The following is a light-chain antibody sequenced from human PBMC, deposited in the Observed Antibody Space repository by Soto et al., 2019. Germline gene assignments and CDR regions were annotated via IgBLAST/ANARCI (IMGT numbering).Light chain of an antibody. J-gene: IGKJ1*01. CDR1: QSVSSN. CDR2: GAS. CDR3: QQYRDSRT. Sequence: EIVMTQSPATLSVSPGERATFSCRASQSVSSNLAWYQQKPGQAPRLLIYGASSRATGIPDRFSGSGSGTDFTLTISRLEPEDFAVYYCQQYRDSRTFGQGTKVDIK. V-gene: IGKV3-20*01.